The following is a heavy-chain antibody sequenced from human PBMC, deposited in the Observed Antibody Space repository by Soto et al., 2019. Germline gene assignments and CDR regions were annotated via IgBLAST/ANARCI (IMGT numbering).Heavy chain of an antibody. CDR3: ATLTTVTTNFDF. CDR1: GGSFSGYY. Sequence: PSETLSLTCAVYGGSFSGYYWSWIRQPPGKGLEWIGEIHHSGSTNYNPSLKSRVTISVDTSKNQFSLYLSSVTAADTAVYYCATLTTVTTNFDFWGQGTLVTVSS. V-gene: IGHV4-34*01. J-gene: IGHJ4*02. D-gene: IGHD4-17*01. CDR2: IHHSGST.